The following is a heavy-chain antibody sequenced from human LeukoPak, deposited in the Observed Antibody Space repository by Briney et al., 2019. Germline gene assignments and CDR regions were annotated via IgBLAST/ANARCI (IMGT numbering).Heavy chain of an antibody. J-gene: IGHJ4*02. Sequence: PGGSLRLSCTASTLXLNNYWISWVRQAPGKGLEWVANIKQDGSEKYHVDSVKGRFTISRDNAKNSLYLQMNSLRAEDTAVYYCASRAGYTGSWSAFDYWGQGTLVTVSS. V-gene: IGHV3-7*05. CDR3: ASRAGYTGSWSAFDY. CDR1: TLXLNNYW. D-gene: IGHD6-13*01. CDR2: IKQDGSEK.